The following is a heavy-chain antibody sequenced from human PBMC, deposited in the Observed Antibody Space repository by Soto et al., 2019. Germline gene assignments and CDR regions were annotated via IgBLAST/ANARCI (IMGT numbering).Heavy chain of an antibody. V-gene: IGHV3-30-3*01. CDR1: GFTFSSYA. CDR3: ARGPLGGYWYFDL. Sequence: QVQLVESGGGVVQPGRSLRLSCAASGFTFSSYAMHWVRQAPGKGLEWVAVISYDESNKYYADSVKGRFTISRDNSKNTLYLQMNSLRAEDTAVYYCARGPLGGYWYFDLWGRGTLVTVSS. J-gene: IGHJ2*01. CDR2: ISYDESNK. D-gene: IGHD3-16*01.